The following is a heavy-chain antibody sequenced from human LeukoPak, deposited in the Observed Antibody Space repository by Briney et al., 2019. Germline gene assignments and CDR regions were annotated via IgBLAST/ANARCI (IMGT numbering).Heavy chain of an antibody. D-gene: IGHD6-19*01. J-gene: IGHJ4*02. CDR1: GFTFNNYW. CDR2: IKSDGQIT. CDR3: ARDILGLAGTFYFDY. V-gene: IGHV3-74*01. Sequence: GGSLRLSCAASGFTFNNYWMHWVRQAPGKGLVWVSRIKSDGQITTYADSVKGRFTISRDNSKNTLYLQMNSLRAEDTAVYYCARDILGLAGTFYFDYWGQGTLVTVSS.